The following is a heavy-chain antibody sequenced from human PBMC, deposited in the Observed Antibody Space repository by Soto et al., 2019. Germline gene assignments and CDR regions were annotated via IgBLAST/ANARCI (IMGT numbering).Heavy chain of an antibody. CDR3: AREYCSGGSCRPPGY. Sequence: PGGSLRLSCAASGFTFSSYSMNWVRQAPGKGLEWVSSISSSSTYMYYADSVKGRFTISRDNAENSLYPQMNSLRAEDTAVYYCAREYCSGGSCRPPGYWGQGTLVTVSS. CDR1: GFTFSSYS. V-gene: IGHV3-21*01. CDR2: ISSSSTYM. D-gene: IGHD2-15*01. J-gene: IGHJ4*02.